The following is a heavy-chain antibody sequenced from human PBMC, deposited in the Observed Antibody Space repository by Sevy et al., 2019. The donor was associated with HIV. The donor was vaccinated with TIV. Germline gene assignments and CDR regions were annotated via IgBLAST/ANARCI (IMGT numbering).Heavy chain of an antibody. J-gene: IGHJ5*02. CDR3: ARMEYSSSSIWFDP. D-gene: IGHD6-6*01. CDR1: GFTFSSYS. CDR2: ISSSSSYI. V-gene: IGHV3-21*01. Sequence: GGSLRLSCAASGFTFSSYSMNWVHQAPGKGLEWVSSISSSSSYIYYADSVKGRFTISRDNTKNSLYLQMNSLRAEDTAVYYCARMEYSSSSIWFDPWGQGTLVTVSS.